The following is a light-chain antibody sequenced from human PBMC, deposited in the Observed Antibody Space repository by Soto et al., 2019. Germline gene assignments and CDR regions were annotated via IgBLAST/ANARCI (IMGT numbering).Light chain of an antibody. CDR1: QTVSSTY. CDR3: QLYGSSPLYS. CDR2: GNS. Sequence: EIVLTQSPGTLSLSPGERATLSCRTSQTVSSTYLAWYQQKRGQAPRLLIYGNSNRATGIPDRFSGSGSGTDFTITISRLEPEAFAVYHCQLYGSSPLYSFAQGTELEIK. V-gene: IGKV3-20*01. J-gene: IGKJ2*01.